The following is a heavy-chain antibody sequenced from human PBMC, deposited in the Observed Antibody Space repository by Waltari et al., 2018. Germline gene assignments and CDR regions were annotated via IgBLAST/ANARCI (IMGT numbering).Heavy chain of an antibody. Sequence: EVLLLESGGGLVQPGGSLRLSCATSGFTFGNYGMSWVRQAPGKGLGRVSAINAGGDFTYYTDSVKGRFTISRDNSRNTLFLQMDSLRGEDTAMYYCAKFGGSTRPYFYFDSWGRGALVTVSS. CDR3: AKFGGSTRPYFYFDS. D-gene: IGHD1-26*01. CDR1: GFTFGNYG. J-gene: IGHJ4*02. V-gene: IGHV3-23*01. CDR2: INAGGDFT.